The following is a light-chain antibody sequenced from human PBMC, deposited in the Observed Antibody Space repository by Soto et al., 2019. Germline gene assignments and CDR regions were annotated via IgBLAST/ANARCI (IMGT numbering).Light chain of an antibody. CDR1: QTLGSSY. CDR2: GAS. CDR3: QYCGDLPL. Sequence: EIVLTQSPGTLSLSPGERATLSCRASQTLGSSYLAWYQQKPGQSPRLLIHGASNRATGIPDRFSGSWSGTDFTLTISRLEPEDFAFYHCQYCGDLPLFGGGTKVEIK. V-gene: IGKV3-20*01. J-gene: IGKJ4*01.